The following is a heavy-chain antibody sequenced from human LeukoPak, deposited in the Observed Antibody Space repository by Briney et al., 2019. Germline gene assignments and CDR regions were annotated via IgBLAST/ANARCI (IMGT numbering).Heavy chain of an antibody. CDR2: INPSDGST. D-gene: IGHD6-6*01. V-gene: IGHV1-46*01. CDR1: GYTFTSYA. Sequence: ASVKGSCKASGYTFTSYAMHWVRQAPGQGLEWMGIINPSDGSTGYAQKFQGRVTMTRDTSTSTVYMELSSLRSEDTAVYYCARDRGSSSGLDYWGQGTLVTVSS. CDR3: ARDRGSSSGLDY. J-gene: IGHJ4*02.